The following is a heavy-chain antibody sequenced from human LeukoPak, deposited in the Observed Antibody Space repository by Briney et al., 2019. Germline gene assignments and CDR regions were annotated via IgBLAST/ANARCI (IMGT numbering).Heavy chain of an antibody. CDR1: GFTFSSYT. CDR2: ISGSGGST. J-gene: IGHJ4*02. D-gene: IGHD2-21*02. V-gene: IGHV3-23*01. Sequence: GGSLRLSCAASGFTFSSYTMSWVRQAPGKGLEWVSAISGSGGSTYYADSVKGRFTISRDNSKNTLYLQMNSLRAEDTAVYYCAKDFSSLVLLTFDYWGQGALATVSS. CDR3: AKDFSSLVLLTFDY.